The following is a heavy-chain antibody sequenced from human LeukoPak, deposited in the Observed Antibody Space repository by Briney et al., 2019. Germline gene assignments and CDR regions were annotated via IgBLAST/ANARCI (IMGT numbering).Heavy chain of an antibody. CDR3: ARRRGGDYGMYYYYYMDV. CDR1: GGSFSGYY. Sequence: PSETLSLTCAVYGGSFSGYYWSWIRQPPGKGLEWIGEINHSGSTNYNPSLKSRVTISVDTSKNQFSLKLSSVTAADTAVYYRARRRGGDYGMYYYYYMDVWGKGTTVTVSS. V-gene: IGHV4-34*01. CDR2: INHSGST. J-gene: IGHJ6*03. D-gene: IGHD4-17*01.